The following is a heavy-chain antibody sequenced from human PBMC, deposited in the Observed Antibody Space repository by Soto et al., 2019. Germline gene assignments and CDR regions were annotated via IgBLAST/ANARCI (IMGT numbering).Heavy chain of an antibody. Sequence: ASVKVSCKASGYTFTVYYMHWVRQAPGQGLEWMGWINPKSGGTMYPQKFQGRVTMTWDTSISTAYMALTRLRSDDTAVYYCARDMEKGGGSAGFHYWGPGTMLTVYS. CDR3: ARDMEKGGGSAGFHY. V-gene: IGHV1-2*02. CDR1: GYTFTVYY. CDR2: INPKSGGT. J-gene: IGHJ4*02. D-gene: IGHD1-26*01.